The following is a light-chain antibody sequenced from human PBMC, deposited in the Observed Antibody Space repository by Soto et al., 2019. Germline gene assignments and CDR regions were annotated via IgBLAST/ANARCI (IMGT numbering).Light chain of an antibody. J-gene: IGLJ3*02. CDR3: ETWDSTSWV. CDR1: SSDVGGYNY. Sequence: QSALTQPPSASGSPGQSVTISCTGTSSDVGGYNYVSWYQQHPGKAPKLMISEVSKRPSGVPDRFSGSKSGNTASLTVSGLQAEDEADYYCETWDSTSWVFGGGTKLTVL. CDR2: EVS. V-gene: IGLV2-8*01.